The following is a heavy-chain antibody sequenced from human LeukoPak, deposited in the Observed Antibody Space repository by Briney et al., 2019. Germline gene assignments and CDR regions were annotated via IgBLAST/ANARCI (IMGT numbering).Heavy chain of an antibody. V-gene: IGHV3-30*02. D-gene: IGHD2-15*01. CDR3: AKEFSLAATPGRAFDI. CDR1: GFTFSSYG. CDR2: IRYDGSNK. J-gene: IGHJ3*02. Sequence: GGSLRLSCAASGFTFSSYGMHWVRQAPGKGLEWVAFIRYDGSNKYYADSVKGRFTISRDNSKNTLYLQMNSLRAEDTAVYYGAKEFSLAATPGRAFDIWGQGTMVTVSS.